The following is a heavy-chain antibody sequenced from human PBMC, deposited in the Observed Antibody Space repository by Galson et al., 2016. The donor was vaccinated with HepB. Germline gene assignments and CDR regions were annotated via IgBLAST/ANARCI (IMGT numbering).Heavy chain of an antibody. Sequence: SLRLTCAASEFSVSGNYLSWVRQAPGKGLEWVSTVYTGRGTYYADSVKDRFTVSIDTFTNILSLQMSGLRVEDTALYYCARDTFDGGNCYSVYWGQGALVAVSS. D-gene: IGHD4-23*01. J-gene: IGHJ4*02. CDR3: ARDTFDGGNCYSVY. V-gene: IGHV3-66*01. CDR1: EFSVSGNY. CDR2: VYTGRGT.